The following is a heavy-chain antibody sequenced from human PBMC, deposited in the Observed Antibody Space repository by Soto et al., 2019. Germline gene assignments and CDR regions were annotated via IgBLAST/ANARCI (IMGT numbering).Heavy chain of an antibody. CDR2: IIAIYGTV. Sequence: QVQLVQSGAEVKKPGSSVKVSCKAYGGTFSSYTMSWVRQAPGQGLEWMGGIIAIYGTVNHAQKFQGRVTISADESTSTVYKELSSLRSEDTAVYYCASSGFRGYFDPWGQGTLVTVSS. CDR3: ASSGFRGYFDP. CDR1: GGTFSSYT. V-gene: IGHV1-69*01. D-gene: IGHD3-22*01. J-gene: IGHJ5*02.